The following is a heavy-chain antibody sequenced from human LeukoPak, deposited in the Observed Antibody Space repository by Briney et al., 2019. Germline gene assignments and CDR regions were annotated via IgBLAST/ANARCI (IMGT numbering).Heavy chain of an antibody. Sequence: SETLSLTCTVSGGSISSATYYWSWIRQPAGKGLEWIGRIYSSGSTNYNPSLKSRFTISVDPSKNQFSLKLSSVTAADTAVYYCARDLLHRGYAFDIWGQGSMVTVSS. CDR3: ARDLLHRGYAFDI. V-gene: IGHV4-61*02. J-gene: IGHJ3*02. CDR2: IYSSGST. D-gene: IGHD5-12*01. CDR1: GGSISSATYY.